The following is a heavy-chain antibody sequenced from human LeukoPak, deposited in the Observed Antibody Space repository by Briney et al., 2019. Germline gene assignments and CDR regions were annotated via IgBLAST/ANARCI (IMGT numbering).Heavy chain of an antibody. CDR3: ARSFSDGSGSYPHDAFHV. J-gene: IGHJ3*01. D-gene: IGHD3-10*01. CDR2: INPSGGST. CDR1: GYTFTSYY. Sequence: ASVKVSCKASGYTFTSYYMHWVRQAPGQGLEWMGIINPSGGSTSYAQKFQGRVTMTRDTSTSTVYMELSSLRSEDTAVYYCARSFSDGSGSYPHDAFHVWGKGHWSPSLQ. V-gene: IGHV1-46*01.